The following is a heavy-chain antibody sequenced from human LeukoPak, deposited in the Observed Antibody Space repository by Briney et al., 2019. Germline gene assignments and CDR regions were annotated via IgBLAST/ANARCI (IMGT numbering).Heavy chain of an antibody. CDR3: ASRTYCSGGSCYGHFDY. J-gene: IGHJ4*02. CDR2: IIPIFGTA. Sequence: GASVKVSCKASGGTFSSYAISWVRQAPGQGLEWMGGIIPIFGTANYAQKFQGRVTITADESTSTAYMELSSLRSEDTAVYYCASRTYCSGGSCYGHFDYWGQGTLVTVSS. CDR1: GGTFSSYA. V-gene: IGHV1-69*13. D-gene: IGHD2-15*01.